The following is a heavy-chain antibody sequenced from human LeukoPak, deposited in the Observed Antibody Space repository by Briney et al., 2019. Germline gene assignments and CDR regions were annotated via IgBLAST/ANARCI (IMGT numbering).Heavy chain of an antibody. V-gene: IGHV3-33*01. CDR1: GFTFSSFV. CDR3: VRGVGVSRFNYFDP. J-gene: IGHJ5*02. D-gene: IGHD1-26*01. Sequence: GSLTLSCAASGFTFSSFVMHWVRQAPGKGLELVAVIWYDASNKYYADSVKGRFTISRDNSKNTLYLQMNSLRDDDTAVYYCVRGVGVSRFNYFDPWGQGTLVTVSS. CDR2: IWYDASNK.